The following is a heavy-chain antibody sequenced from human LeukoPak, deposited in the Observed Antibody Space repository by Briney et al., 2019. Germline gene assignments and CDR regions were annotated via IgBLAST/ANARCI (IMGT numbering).Heavy chain of an antibody. CDR1: GYSISSGYY. CDR3: ARKYYDFWSGFNWFDP. J-gene: IGHJ5*02. V-gene: IGHV4-38-2*02. Sequence: SETLSLTCTVSGYSISSGYYWGWIRQPPGKGLELIGSIYHSGSTYYNPSLKSRVTISVDTSKNQFSLKLSSVTAADTAVYYCARKYYDFWSGFNWFDPWGQGTLVTVSS. D-gene: IGHD3-3*01. CDR2: IYHSGST.